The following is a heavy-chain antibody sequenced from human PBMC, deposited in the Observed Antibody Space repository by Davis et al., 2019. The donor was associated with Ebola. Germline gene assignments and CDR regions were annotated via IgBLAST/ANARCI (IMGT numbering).Heavy chain of an antibody. D-gene: IGHD3-3*01. V-gene: IGHV1-69*10. CDR3: ARVRDFWSGYYRGSYYYYYMDV. Sequence: SVKVSCKASGYTFTSYAISWVRQAPGQGLEWMGGIIPILGIANYAQKFQGRVTITADKSTSTAYMELSSLRSEDTAVYYCARVRDFWSGYYRGSYYYYYMDVWGKGTTVTVSS. J-gene: IGHJ6*03. CDR1: GYTFTSYA. CDR2: IIPILGIA.